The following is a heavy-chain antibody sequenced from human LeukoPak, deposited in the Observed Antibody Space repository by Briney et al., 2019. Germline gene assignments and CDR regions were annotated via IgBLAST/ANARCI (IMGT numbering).Heavy chain of an antibody. D-gene: IGHD5-12*01. J-gene: IGHJ4*02. CDR3: AREAYTGFDLEAFDS. CDR1: GFTFSRYS. V-gene: IGHV3-21*06. Sequence: GGSLRLSCAASGFTFSRYSLNWVRQAPGKGLEWVSSITSSSGSIYYADSVKGRFTISRGNAKSSLYLQMNSLRVEDTAVYYCAREAYTGFDLEAFDSWGQGTRVTVSS. CDR2: ITSSSGSI.